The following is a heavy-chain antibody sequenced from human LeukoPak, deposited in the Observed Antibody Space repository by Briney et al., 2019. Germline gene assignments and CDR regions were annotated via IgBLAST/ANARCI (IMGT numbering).Heavy chain of an antibody. CDR3: ARRGIAAAGTRGRFDP. V-gene: IGHV4-31*03. CDR1: GGSISSSSYY. CDR2: IYYSGST. Sequence: SETLSLTCTVSGGSISSSSYYWGWIRQHPGKGLEWIGYIYYSGSTYYNPSLKSRVTISVDTSKNQFSLKLSSVTAADTAVYYCARRGIAAAGTRGRFDPWGQGTLVTVSS. J-gene: IGHJ5*02. D-gene: IGHD6-13*01.